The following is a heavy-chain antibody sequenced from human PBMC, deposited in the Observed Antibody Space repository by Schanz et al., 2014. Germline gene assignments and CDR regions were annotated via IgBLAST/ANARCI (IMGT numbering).Heavy chain of an antibody. J-gene: IGHJ6*03. CDR3: ARGSNYDYGDDFWNCYYCYFDD. V-gene: IGHV4-34*01. D-gene: IGHD4-17*01. CDR2: IYHTGSS. CDR1: GGSFRGYY. Sequence: QVQLQQWGAGLLKPSETLSLTCGAFGGSFRGYYWSWIRQPPGKGLEWIGGIYHTGSSNYNPSRNSKVTISVDTSNNKFTVNSNTVPAAHTAVYYCARGSNYDYGDDFWNCYYCYFDDWGKGTTVTVSS.